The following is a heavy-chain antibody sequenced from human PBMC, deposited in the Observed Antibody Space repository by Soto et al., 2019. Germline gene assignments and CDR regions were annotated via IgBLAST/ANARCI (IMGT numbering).Heavy chain of an antibody. CDR2: IYYSGST. CDR1: GGSISSSSYY. Sequence: QLQLQESGPGLVKPSETLSLTCTVSGGSISSSSYYWGWIRQPPGKGLEWIGSIYYSGSTYYNPSLKRRVTISVDTSKNQFSLKLSSVTAADTAVYYCARPDSSGNPNAFDIWGQGTMVTVSS. V-gene: IGHV4-39*01. J-gene: IGHJ3*02. D-gene: IGHD3-22*01. CDR3: ARPDSSGNPNAFDI.